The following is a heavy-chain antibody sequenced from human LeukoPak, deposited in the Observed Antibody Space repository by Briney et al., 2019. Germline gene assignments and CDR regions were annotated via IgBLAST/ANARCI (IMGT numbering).Heavy chain of an antibody. CDR2: VYSSGST. V-gene: IGHV4-39*01. D-gene: IGHD1-1*01. CDR1: GGAISSNKCC. J-gene: IGHJ6*04. CDR3: AKNDDNVNYYQWMDV. Sequence: SETLYVNGTGSGGAISSNKCCWVWIRQSPGKGLEWIGCVYSSGSTNVSPSLKSRVTISVDTSKNQFSLRLRSVSAADTALYYCAKNDDNVNYYQWMDVWGKGTMVAVSS.